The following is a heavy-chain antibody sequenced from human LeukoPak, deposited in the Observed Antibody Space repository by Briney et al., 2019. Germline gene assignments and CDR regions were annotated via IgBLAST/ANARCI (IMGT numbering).Heavy chain of an antibody. Sequence: SVKVSCKASGGTFSSYAISWVRQAPGQGLEWMGGIIPIFGTASYAHKFQGRGTITPDEATSTGYMELSSLRSEATAVYYCASGLSGYDSWNPFDYWGQGTLVTVSS. CDR3: ASGLSGYDSWNPFDY. J-gene: IGHJ4*02. CDR2: IIPIFGTA. D-gene: IGHD5-12*01. V-gene: IGHV1-69*13. CDR1: GGTFSSYA.